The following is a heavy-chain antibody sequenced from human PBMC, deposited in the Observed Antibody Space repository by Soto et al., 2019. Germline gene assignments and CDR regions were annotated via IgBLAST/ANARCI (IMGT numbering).Heavy chain of an antibody. J-gene: IGHJ5*02. V-gene: IGHV4-39*02. CDR3: ARERPDGSRLDP. Sequence: PSETLSLTCTVSGGSISSNNYYWGWIRQPPGKGLEWIGSIYYTGTTYYNPSLKSRVTISVDTSKNQFSLKLSSLTAADTAVYYCARERPDGSRLDPWGQGTLVTVSS. CDR1: GGSISSNNYY. D-gene: IGHD6-13*01. CDR2: IYYTGTT.